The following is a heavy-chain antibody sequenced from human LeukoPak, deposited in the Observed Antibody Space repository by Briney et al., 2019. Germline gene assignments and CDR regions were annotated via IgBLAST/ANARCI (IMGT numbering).Heavy chain of an antibody. J-gene: IGHJ4*02. V-gene: IGHV4-31*03. CDR3: AREPAVAGTFDY. CDR1: GGSISSGGYY. D-gene: IGHD6-19*01. Sequence: PSQTLSLTCTVSGGSISSGGYYWSWIRQHPGKGLEWIGYICYSGSTYYNPSLKSRVTISVDTSKNQFSLKLSSVTAADTAVYYCAREPAVAGTFDYWGQGTLVTVSS. CDR2: ICYSGST.